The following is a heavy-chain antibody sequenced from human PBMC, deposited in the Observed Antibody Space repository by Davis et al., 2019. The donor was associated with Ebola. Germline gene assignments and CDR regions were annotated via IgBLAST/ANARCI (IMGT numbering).Heavy chain of an antibody. CDR3: ARCNYDFWSGIGAGYYGMDV. J-gene: IGHJ6*02. V-gene: IGHV1-18*01. D-gene: IGHD3-3*01. CDR2: ISAYNGNT. Sequence: ASVKVSCKASGGTFSSYAISWVRQAPGQGLEWMGWISAYNGNTNYAQKFQDRLTMTTDTSTSTAYMELRSLASDDTAVYYCARCNYDFWSGIGAGYYGMDVWGQGTTVTVSS. CDR1: GGTFSSYA.